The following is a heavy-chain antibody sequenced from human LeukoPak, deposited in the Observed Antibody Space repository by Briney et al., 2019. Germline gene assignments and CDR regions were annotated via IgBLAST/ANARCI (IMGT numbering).Heavy chain of an antibody. CDR3: ARHSYGVGLAY. Sequence: PSETLSLTCIVSGGXFSRGYCGWIRQPPGKGLEWIGHIFYSGSGNTMNTLYNPSFESRVTISADTSKNQYSLDLRSLTAADTAMFYCARHSYGVGLAYWGQGILVTVSS. CDR1: GGXFSRGY. V-gene: IGHV4-59*08. J-gene: IGHJ4*02. CDR2: IFYSGSGNTMNT. D-gene: IGHD4-17*01.